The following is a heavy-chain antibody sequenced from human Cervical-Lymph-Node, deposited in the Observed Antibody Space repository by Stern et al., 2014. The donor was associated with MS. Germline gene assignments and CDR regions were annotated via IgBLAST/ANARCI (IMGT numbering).Heavy chain of an antibody. D-gene: IGHD1-26*01. J-gene: IGHJ4*02. Sequence: QVQLVQSGGSVVQPGRSLRLSCAASGFIFRNYAAHWVRQPPGKGLEWVAISAFYVRDKYYPNSVKGRFTVSRDNSKNRLYLERNSLRLEDTAVYYCAKGGSGSYLDWGQGSLVTVSS. CDR2: SAFYVRDK. V-gene: IGHV3-30*04. CDR3: AKGGSGSYLD. CDR1: GFIFRNYA.